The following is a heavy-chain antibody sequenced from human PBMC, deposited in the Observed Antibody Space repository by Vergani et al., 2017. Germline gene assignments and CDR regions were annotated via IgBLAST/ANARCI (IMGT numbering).Heavy chain of an antibody. V-gene: IGHV3-33*06. J-gene: IGHJ6*02. CDR2: IWYDGSNK. CDR1: GFTFSSYG. Sequence: QVQLVESGGGVVQPGRSLRLSCAASGFTFSSYGMHWVRQAPGKGLEWVAVIWYDGSNKYYADSVKGRFTISRDNSKDTLYLQMNSLKAEDTAVYYFAEMFISYYYGMDVWGQGTTVTVSS. CDR3: AEMFISYYYGMDV. D-gene: IGHD3-10*02.